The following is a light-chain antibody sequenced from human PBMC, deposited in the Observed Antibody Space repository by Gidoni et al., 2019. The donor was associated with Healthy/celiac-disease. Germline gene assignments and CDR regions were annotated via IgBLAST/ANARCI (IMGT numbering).Light chain of an antibody. CDR3: QQLNSYPLLT. V-gene: IGKV1-9*01. Sequence: DIQLTLSPSFLSASVGDRVTITCRATQGISSYLAWYQQKPGKAPKLLIYAASTLQSGVPSRFSGSGSGTEFTLTISSLQPEDFATYYCQQLNSYPLLTFGGGTKVEIK. CDR1: QGISSY. J-gene: IGKJ4*01. CDR2: AAS.